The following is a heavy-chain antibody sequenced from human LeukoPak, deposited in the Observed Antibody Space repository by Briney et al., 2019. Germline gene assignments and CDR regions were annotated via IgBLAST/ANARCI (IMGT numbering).Heavy chain of an antibody. CDR1: GYTFTGYY. CDR3: ARMWSTATSGWNWYDP. CDR2: INPNSGGT. D-gene: IGHD6-13*01. V-gene: IGHV1-2*02. Sequence: ASVKVSCKASGYTFTGYYMHWVRQAPGQGLEWMGWINPNSGGTNYAQKFQGRVTMTRDTSISTAYMDLSSLRSDDTAMYYCARMWSTATSGWNWYDPWGQGTLVTVSS. J-gene: IGHJ5*02.